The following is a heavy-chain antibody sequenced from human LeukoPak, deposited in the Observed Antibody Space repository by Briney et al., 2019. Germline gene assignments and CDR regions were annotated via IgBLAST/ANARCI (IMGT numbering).Heavy chain of an antibody. J-gene: IGHJ4*02. Sequence: TGGSLRLSCAAAGFTFSNAWMRWVRQAPGKGLEKVGRIKSKPVGGTTDYAAPVKGRFTISRDESEKTLYLQMTSLKTEDTAVYYCTRGGGFGELFPIWGEGTLVTV. CDR1: GFTFSNAW. V-gene: IGHV3-15*01. CDR3: TRGGGFGELFPI. D-gene: IGHD3-10*01. CDR2: IKSKPVGGTT.